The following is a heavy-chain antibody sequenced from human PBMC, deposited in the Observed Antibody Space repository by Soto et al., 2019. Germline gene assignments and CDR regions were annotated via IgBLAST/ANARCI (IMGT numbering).Heavy chain of an antibody. Sequence: ASVKVSCKASGYTFTSYDINWVRQATGQGLEWMGWMNPNSGNTGYAQRFQGRVTMTRNTSISTAYMELSSLRSEDTAVYYCARGSGLVYYYGMDVWGQGTTVTVSS. J-gene: IGHJ6*02. CDR1: GYTFTSYD. CDR2: MNPNSGNT. CDR3: ARGSGLVYYYGMDV. D-gene: IGHD3-10*01. V-gene: IGHV1-8*01.